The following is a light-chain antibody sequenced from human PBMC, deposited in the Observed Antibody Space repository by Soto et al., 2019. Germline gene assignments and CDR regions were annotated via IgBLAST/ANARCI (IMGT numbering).Light chain of an antibody. CDR2: GAS. V-gene: IGKV3-15*01. CDR3: QQYNNWPVT. Sequence: EIVMTQSPATLSVSPGERATLSCRASQSVSSNLAWYQQKPGQAPRLLIYGASTRATGIPARFSGSGSGTEFSLTISSLQSEDFAVYYCQQYNNWPVTFGQGTMVEIK. J-gene: IGKJ1*01. CDR1: QSVSSN.